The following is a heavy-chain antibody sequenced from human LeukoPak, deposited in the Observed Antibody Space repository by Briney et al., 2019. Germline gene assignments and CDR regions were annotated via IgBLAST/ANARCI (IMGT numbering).Heavy chain of an antibody. D-gene: IGHD1-26*01. Sequence: GGSLRLSCAASGFTFSSYSMNWVRQAPGRGLQWVSYISTTSSTIYYADSVKGRFTISRDNAKNSLYLQMNSLRAEDTAVYYCARVRGTYYFVYWGQGTLVTVSS. CDR1: GFTFSSYS. CDR3: ARVRGTYYFVY. V-gene: IGHV3-48*01. CDR2: ISTTSSTI. J-gene: IGHJ4*02.